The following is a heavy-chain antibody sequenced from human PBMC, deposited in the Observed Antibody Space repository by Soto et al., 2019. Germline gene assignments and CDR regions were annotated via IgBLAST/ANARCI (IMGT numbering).Heavy chain of an antibody. J-gene: IGHJ5*01. CDR1: GFTFSSYS. V-gene: IGHV3-48*01. CDR2: ISSSRGTR. D-gene: IGHD1-1*01. Sequence: EVQLVESGGGLVQPGGSLRLSCAASGFTFSSYSMNWVRQAPGKGLEWVSYISSSRGTRYYADSVKGRFTISRDNAKNSMYPKKNSLRAEDTAESYCYRCCPGRGAPGYGNEWFDSWGQGTLVTVSS. CDR3: YRCCPGRGAPGYGNEWFDS.